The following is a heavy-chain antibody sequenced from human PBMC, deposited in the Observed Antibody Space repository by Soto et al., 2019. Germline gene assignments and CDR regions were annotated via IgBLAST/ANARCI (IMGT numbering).Heavy chain of an antibody. J-gene: IGHJ4*02. CDR1: GFTFSSYA. CDR2: ISGSGGST. Sequence: EVQLLESGGGLVQPGGSLRLSCAASGFTFSSYAMSWVRQAPGKGLEWVSAISGSGGSTYYADSVKGRFTISGDNPKNTLYLQMNSLRAEDTAVYYCANLQYDSSGYYYVIFYYWGQGTLVTVSS. CDR3: ANLQYDSSGYYYVIFYY. D-gene: IGHD3-22*01. V-gene: IGHV3-23*01.